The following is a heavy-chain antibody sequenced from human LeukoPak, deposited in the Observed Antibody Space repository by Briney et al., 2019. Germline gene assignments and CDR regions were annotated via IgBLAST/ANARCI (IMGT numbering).Heavy chain of an antibody. CDR3: ARVARDDSSYDY. Sequence: TLSLTCTVSGGPISSGGYYWSWIRQHPGKGLEWIGYIYYSGSTYYNPSLKSRVTISVDTSKNQFSLKLSSVTAADTAVYYCARVARDDSSYDYWGQGTLVTVSS. D-gene: IGHD3-10*01. CDR1: GGPISSGGYY. J-gene: IGHJ4*02. CDR2: IYYSGST. V-gene: IGHV4-31*03.